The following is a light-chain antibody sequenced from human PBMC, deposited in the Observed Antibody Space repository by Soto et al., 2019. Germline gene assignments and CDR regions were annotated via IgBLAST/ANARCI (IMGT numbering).Light chain of an antibody. CDR2: DAS. Sequence: AIQLTQSPSSLSASVGDRVTITCRASQVISSALAWHQQKPGKAPKLLIYDASSLKSGVPSRFSGSGYGTDFTLPISSLQPEDFATYYCQQFNSYPITFGQGTRLEIK. CDR1: QVISSA. J-gene: IGKJ5*01. CDR3: QQFNSYPIT. V-gene: IGKV1-13*02.